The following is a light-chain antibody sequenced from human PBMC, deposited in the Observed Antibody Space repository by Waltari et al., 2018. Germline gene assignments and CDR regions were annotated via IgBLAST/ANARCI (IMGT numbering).Light chain of an antibody. CDR3: SSYAGSNNLV. V-gene: IGLV2-8*01. J-gene: IGLJ2*01. CDR2: EVS. Sequence: QSALTQPPSASGSPGQSVTISCTGTSSDVGGYNYVSWYQQHPGKAPKLMIYEVSKRPSGVPDRFCGSKSGNTAALSVSGLQAEDEADYDCSSYAGSNNLVFGGGTKLTVL. CDR1: SSDVGGYNY.